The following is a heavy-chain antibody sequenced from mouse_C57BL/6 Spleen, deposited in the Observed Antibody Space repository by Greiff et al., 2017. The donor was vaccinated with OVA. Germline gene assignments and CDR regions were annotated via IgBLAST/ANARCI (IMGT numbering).Heavy chain of an antibody. D-gene: IGHD2-1*01. CDR2: IYPGDGDT. CDR1: GYAFSSSW. V-gene: IGHV1-82*01. CDR3: ARRDGNYEDYAMDY. J-gene: IGHJ4*01. Sequence: VQLQQSGPELVKPGASVKISCKASGYAFSSSWMNWVKQRPGKGLEWIGRIYPGDGDTNYNGKFKGKATLTADKSSSTAYMQLSSLTSEDSAVYFCARRDGNYEDYAMDYWGQGTSVTVSS.